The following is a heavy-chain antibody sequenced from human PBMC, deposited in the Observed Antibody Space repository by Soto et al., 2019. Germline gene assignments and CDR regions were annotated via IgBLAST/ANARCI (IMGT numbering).Heavy chain of an antibody. V-gene: IGHV3-30*18. Sequence: QVQLVESGGGVVQPGRSLRLSCAASGFTFSSYGMHWVRQAPGKGLEWVAVISYDGSNKYYADSVKGRFTISRDNSKNALYLQMNSLRAEDTAVYYCAKGRVGVVVITSFDYWGQGTLVTVSS. CDR3: AKGRVGVVVITSFDY. D-gene: IGHD3-22*01. CDR1: GFTFSSYG. CDR2: ISYDGSNK. J-gene: IGHJ4*02.